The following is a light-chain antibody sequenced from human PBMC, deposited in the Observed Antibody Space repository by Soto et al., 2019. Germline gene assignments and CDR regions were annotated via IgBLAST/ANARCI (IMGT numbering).Light chain of an antibody. V-gene: IGKV3-11*01. CDR3: QQRSNWPIT. CDR1: QSVNNY. J-gene: IGKJ5*01. CDR2: DAS. Sequence: EIVLTQSPGTLSLSPGERATLSCGASQSVNNYLAWYQQRPGQAPRLLIYDASNRATGIPARFSGSGSGTDFTLTINNLDPEDFAVYYCQQRSNWPITFGQGTRLEIK.